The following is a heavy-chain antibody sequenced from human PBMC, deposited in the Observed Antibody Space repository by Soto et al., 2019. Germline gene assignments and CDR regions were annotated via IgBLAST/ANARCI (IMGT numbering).Heavy chain of an antibody. CDR1: AFTFSNYW. J-gene: IGHJ5*02. D-gene: IGHD3-10*02. CDR2: INGDGSST. V-gene: IGHV3-74*01. CDR3: ARDDYVLRFDP. Sequence: PGGSLRRSCAASAFTFSNYWMHWVRQAPGKGLVWVSRINGDGSSTIYADSVKGRFTISRDNAKNTLYLQMNSLRAEDTAVYYCARDDYVLRFDPWGQGTLVTVSS.